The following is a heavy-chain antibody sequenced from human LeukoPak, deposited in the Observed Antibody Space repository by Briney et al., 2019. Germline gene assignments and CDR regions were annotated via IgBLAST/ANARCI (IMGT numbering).Heavy chain of an antibody. J-gene: IGHJ4*02. D-gene: IGHD2-2*01. CDR1: GGSFSGYY. Sequence: SGTLSLTCAVYGGSFSGYYWSWIRQPPGKGLEWIGEINHSGSTNYNPSLKSRVTISVDTSKNQFSLKLSSVTAADTAVYYCVSGYHRYWGQGTLVTVSS. CDR3: VSGYHRY. CDR2: INHSGST. V-gene: IGHV4-34*01.